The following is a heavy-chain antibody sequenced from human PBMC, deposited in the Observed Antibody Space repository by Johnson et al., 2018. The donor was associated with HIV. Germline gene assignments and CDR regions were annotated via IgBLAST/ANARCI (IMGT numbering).Heavy chain of an antibody. Sequence: VQLVESGGGVVQPGRSLRLSCAASGFTFSNYGMHWVRQAPGKGLEWVSAISGSGGSTYYADSVKGRFTISRDNSKNTLYLQMNSLRADDTAVYYCANFRYSSSPDAFDIWGQGTMVTVSS. CDR2: ISGSGGST. D-gene: IGHD6-6*01. V-gene: IGHV3-23*04. CDR3: ANFRYSSSPDAFDI. CDR1: GFTFSNYG. J-gene: IGHJ3*02.